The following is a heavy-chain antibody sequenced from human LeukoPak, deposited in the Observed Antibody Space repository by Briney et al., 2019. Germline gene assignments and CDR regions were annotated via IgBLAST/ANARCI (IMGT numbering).Heavy chain of an antibody. CDR2: AYYNGDT. Sequence: PSETLSLTCSVSGDSISSFYWSWIRQPPGKGLEWIEFAYYNGDTKQNPSLKGRATLSVDTSKSQFSLKLTSVTAADTAVYYCAGFKSGPAFEYWGQGTLVTVSS. CDR1: GDSISSFY. CDR3: AGFKSGPAFEY. V-gene: IGHV4-59*01. J-gene: IGHJ4*02.